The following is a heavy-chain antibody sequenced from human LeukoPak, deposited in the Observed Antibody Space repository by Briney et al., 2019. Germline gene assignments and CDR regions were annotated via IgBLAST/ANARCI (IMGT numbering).Heavy chain of an antibody. V-gene: IGHV3-30-3*01. Sequence: GRSLRLSCAASGFTFSSYAVHWVRQAPGKGLEWVAVISYDGSNKYYADSVKGRFTNSRDNSKNTPYLQMNSLRAEDTAVCYCARGRDGVTHFDYWGQGTLFTVSS. CDR2: ISYDGSNK. D-gene: IGHD2-21*02. CDR1: GFTFSSYA. CDR3: ARGRDGVTHFDY. J-gene: IGHJ4*02.